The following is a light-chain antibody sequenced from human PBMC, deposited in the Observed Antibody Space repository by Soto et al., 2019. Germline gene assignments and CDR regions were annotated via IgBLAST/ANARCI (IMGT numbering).Light chain of an antibody. Sequence: EIVMTQSPATLSVSPWERATLSCRASQSISSNLAWYQQKPGQAPRLLMFRTSSRATGFPARFSGSGSGTEFTLTISRLEPEDFAVYYCQQYGSSPQTFGQGTKVDIK. CDR2: RTS. CDR1: QSISSN. V-gene: IGKV3-15*01. CDR3: QQYGSSPQT. J-gene: IGKJ1*01.